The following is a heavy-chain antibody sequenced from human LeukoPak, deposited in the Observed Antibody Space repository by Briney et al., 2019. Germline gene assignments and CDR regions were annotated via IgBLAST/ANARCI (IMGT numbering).Heavy chain of an antibody. Sequence: SETLSLTCSVSGGSISSYYWSWIRQPPGKGMEWIGYIYYSGSTNYNPSLKSRVTISVDTSKSQFSLKLSSVTAADTAVYYCARGTTWFGEEKSFDPWGQGTLVTVSS. CDR2: IYYSGST. V-gene: IGHV4-59*01. CDR1: GGSISSYY. J-gene: IGHJ5*02. CDR3: ARGTTWFGEEKSFDP. D-gene: IGHD3-10*01.